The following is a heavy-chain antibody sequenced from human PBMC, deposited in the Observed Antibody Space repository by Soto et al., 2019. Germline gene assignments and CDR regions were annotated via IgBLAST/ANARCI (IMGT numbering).Heavy chain of an antibody. CDR1: GFTVSTKY. Sequence: PGESLKISCAASGFTVSTKYMIWVRQAPGKGLEWVSVIYSGDSTFYADSVRGRFTISRDNSKNTVNLQMNSLRAEDTAVYYCARDPWAADYWGQGALVTVSS. V-gene: IGHV3-66*01. CDR2: IYSGDST. CDR3: ARDPWAADY. D-gene: IGHD3-16*01. J-gene: IGHJ4*02.